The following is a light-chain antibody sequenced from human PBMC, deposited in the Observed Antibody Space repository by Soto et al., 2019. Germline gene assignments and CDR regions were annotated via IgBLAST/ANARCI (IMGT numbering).Light chain of an antibody. V-gene: IGKV3-11*01. CDR3: QQYGSSPKT. Sequence: GERARLSCRASQSINNYLAWYQQKPGQAPRLLIYDASNRATGIPARFSGSGSGTDFTLTISSLEPEDFAVYYCQQYGSSPKTFGQGTKVDIK. J-gene: IGKJ1*01. CDR1: QSINNY. CDR2: DAS.